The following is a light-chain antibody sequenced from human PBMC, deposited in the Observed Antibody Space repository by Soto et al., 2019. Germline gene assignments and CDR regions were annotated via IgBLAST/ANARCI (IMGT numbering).Light chain of an antibody. CDR3: QQYDSYPYT. CDR2: DAS. V-gene: IGKV1-5*01. Sequence: DIQMTQSPSTLSASVGDRVTITCRASQSISSWLAWYQQKPGKAPKLLIYDASSLKSGVPSGFSGSGSGTEFTLTINSLQPDDFATYYCQQYDSYPYTSGQGTKLEIK. CDR1: QSISSW. J-gene: IGKJ2*01.